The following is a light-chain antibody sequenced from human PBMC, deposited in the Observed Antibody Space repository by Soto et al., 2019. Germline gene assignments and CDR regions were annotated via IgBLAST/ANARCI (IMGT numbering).Light chain of an antibody. CDR2: GAS. V-gene: IGKV3-15*01. CDR1: QSVSSY. Sequence: EIVMTQSPATLSVSPGERATLSCRASQSVSSYLAWYQQKPGQPPRLLIYGASTRATGIPARFSGSGSGTDFTLTISSLQSEDFAVYYCQQYNNWPRTFGQGTKVDI. J-gene: IGKJ1*01. CDR3: QQYNNWPRT.